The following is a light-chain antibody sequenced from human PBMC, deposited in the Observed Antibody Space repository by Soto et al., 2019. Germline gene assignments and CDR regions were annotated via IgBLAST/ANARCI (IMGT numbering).Light chain of an antibody. CDR2: DAS. CDR1: QSVRNNY. CDR3: QQYGSTPLP. J-gene: IGKJ4*01. V-gene: IGKV3-20*01. Sequence: EIVLTQSPDTLSLSPGERATLSCRASQSVRNNYLAWYQQKPGQAPRFLIFDASSRATGIPDRFSGSGSGTDFPLTSSRREPEDFAVYYCQQYGSTPLPFGGGTKV.